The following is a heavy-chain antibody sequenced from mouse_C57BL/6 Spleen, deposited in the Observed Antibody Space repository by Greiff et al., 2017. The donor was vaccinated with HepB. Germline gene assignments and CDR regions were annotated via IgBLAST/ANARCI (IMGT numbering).Heavy chain of an antibody. V-gene: IGHV1-15*01. CDR1: GYTFTDYE. Sequence: VKLMESGAELVRPGASVTLSCKASGYTFTDYEMHWVKQTPVHGLEWIGAIDPETGGTAYNQKFKGKAILTADKSSSTAYMELRSLTSEDSAVYYCTRPYYSNYLYAMDYWGQGTSVTVSS. J-gene: IGHJ4*01. CDR2: IDPETGGT. D-gene: IGHD2-5*01. CDR3: TRPYYSNYLYAMDY.